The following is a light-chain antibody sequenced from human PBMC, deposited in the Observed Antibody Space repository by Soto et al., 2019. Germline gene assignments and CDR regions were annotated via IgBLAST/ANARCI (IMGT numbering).Light chain of an antibody. CDR3: SSYAGSNNEV. CDR1: SSDVGGYNY. J-gene: IGLJ3*02. CDR2: EVS. V-gene: IGLV2-8*01. Sequence: QSALTQPPSASGSPGQSVTISCTGTSSDVGGYNYVSWYQQHPGKAPKLMIYEVSKRPSGVPDRFSGSKSGNTASLTVSGLQAEDEADYYRSSYAGSNNEVFGGGTKLTVL.